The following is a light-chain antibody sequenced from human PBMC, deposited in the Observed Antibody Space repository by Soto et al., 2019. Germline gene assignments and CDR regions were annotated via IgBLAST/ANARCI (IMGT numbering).Light chain of an antibody. V-gene: IGKV3-11*01. Sequence: EIVLTQSPATLSLSPGKRATLSCRASQSVSSYLAWYQQKPGQAPRLLIYDASNRATGSPAGFSGSGSGTDFTLYVSSLEPEDFAGDYCQHRSRWPPTFGQGTKLEMK. CDR2: DAS. J-gene: IGKJ2*01. CDR1: QSVSSY. CDR3: QHRSRWPPT.